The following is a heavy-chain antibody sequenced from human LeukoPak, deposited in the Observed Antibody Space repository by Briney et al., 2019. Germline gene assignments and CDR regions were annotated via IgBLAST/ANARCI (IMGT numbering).Heavy chain of an antibody. CDR1: GFTFSSYW. CDR2: IKRDGSEK. J-gene: IGHJ3*02. D-gene: IGHD6-13*01. V-gene: IGHV3-7*04. CDR3: AREYSSSWYGLSGAFDI. Sequence: GGSLRLSCAASGFTFSSYWMSWVRQAPGKGLEWVANIKRDGSEKYYVDSVKGRFTISRDNAKNSLYLRMNSLRAEDTAVYYCAREYSSSWYGLSGAFDIWGQGTMVTFSS.